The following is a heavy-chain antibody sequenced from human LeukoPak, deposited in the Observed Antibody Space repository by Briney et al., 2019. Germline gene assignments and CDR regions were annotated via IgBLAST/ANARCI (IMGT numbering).Heavy chain of an antibody. CDR3: ARDLGAYCGGDCYDY. CDR1: GFTFSRNY. Sequence: GGSLRLSCAASGFTFSRNYMSWVRQAPGKALEWVSVIYSGGTTYYADSVKGRFTISRENSKNTLYLQMNSLRAEDTAVYYCARDLGAYCGGDCYDYWGQGTLVTVSS. V-gene: IGHV3-66*01. CDR2: IYSGGTT. J-gene: IGHJ4*02. D-gene: IGHD2-21*01.